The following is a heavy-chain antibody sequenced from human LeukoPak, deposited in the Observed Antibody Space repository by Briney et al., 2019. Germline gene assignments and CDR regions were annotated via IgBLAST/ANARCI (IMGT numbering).Heavy chain of an antibody. D-gene: IGHD2-15*01. V-gene: IGHV4-59*06. CDR2: IYYSGST. J-gene: IGHJ4*02. CDR1: GGSISSYY. Sequence: PSETLSLTCTVSGGSISSYYWSWIRQHPGKGLEWIGYIYYSGSTYYNPSLKSRVTISVDTSKNQFSLKLSSVTAADTAVYYCARDPNCSGGSCYTSWGQGTLVTVSS. CDR3: ARDPNCSGGSCYTS.